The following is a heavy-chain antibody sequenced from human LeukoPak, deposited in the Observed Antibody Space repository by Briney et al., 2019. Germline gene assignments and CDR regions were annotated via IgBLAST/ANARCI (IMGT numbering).Heavy chain of an antibody. CDR1: GGSFSGYY. D-gene: IGHD3-10*01. V-gene: IGHV4-34*01. J-gene: IGHJ5*02. CDR3: ARGFGDWGLSWFDP. CDR2: INHSGST. Sequence: SETLSLTCAAYGGSFSGYYWSWIRQPPGKGLEWIGEINHSGSTNYNPSLKSRVTISVDTSKNQFSLKLTSVNAADTAVYYCARGFGDWGLSWFDPWGQGTLVTVSS.